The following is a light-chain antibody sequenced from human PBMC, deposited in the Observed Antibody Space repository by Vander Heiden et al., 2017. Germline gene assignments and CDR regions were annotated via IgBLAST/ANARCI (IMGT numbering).Light chain of an antibody. V-gene: IGLV1-44*01. CDR1: TSNVGSNT. CDR2: SNN. Sequence: QSVPTQPPSAAGTAGQRATIPCSGSTSNVGSNTVTWYQQLPGTAPKLLIYSNNQRPSGVPDRFSGSKSGTSASLAISGLQSEDEADYYCAAWDDSLNGWVFGGGTKLTVL. J-gene: IGLJ3*02. CDR3: AAWDDSLNGWV.